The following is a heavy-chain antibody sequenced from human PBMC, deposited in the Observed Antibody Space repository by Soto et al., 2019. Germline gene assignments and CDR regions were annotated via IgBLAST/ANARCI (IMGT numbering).Heavy chain of an antibody. CDR2: INHSGST. D-gene: IGHD2-15*01. CDR1: GGSFSGYY. Sequence: SETLSLTCAVYGGSFSGYYWSWIRQPPGKGLEWIGEINHSGSTNYNPSLKSRVTISVDTSKNQFSLKLSSVTAADTAVYYCARAQYCSGGSCYFDDWGQGTLVTVSS. CDR3: ARAQYCSGGSCYFDD. J-gene: IGHJ4*02. V-gene: IGHV4-34*01.